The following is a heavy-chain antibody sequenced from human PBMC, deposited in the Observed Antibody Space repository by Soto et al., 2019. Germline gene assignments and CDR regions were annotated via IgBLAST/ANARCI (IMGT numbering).Heavy chain of an antibody. V-gene: IGHV1-18*01. J-gene: IGHJ5*02. D-gene: IGHD3-22*01. CDR1: GYTFTSYG. Sequence: GASVKVSCKASGYTFTSYGISWVRQAPGQGLELMGWIIAYNGNTNYAQKLQGRVTMTTDTSTSTVYMELRSLRSDDTAVYYCARDDKYYYDSSGPNWFDPWGQGTLVTVSS. CDR2: IIAYNGNT. CDR3: ARDDKYYYDSSGPNWFDP.